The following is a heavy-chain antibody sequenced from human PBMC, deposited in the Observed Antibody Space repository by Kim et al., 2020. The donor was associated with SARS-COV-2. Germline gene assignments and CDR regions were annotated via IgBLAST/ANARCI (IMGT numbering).Heavy chain of an antibody. V-gene: IGHV1-69*01. Sequence: QKFPGRVTITADESTSTAYMELSSLRSEDTAVYYCARDWVAVAGLDSFDIWGQGTMVTVSS. D-gene: IGHD6-19*01. J-gene: IGHJ3*02. CDR3: ARDWVAVAGLDSFDI.